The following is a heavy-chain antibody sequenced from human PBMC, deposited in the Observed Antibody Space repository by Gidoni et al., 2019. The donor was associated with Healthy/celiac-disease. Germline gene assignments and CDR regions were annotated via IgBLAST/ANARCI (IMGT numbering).Heavy chain of an antibody. CDR1: GGSISSYY. CDR3: ARAPWGIAAADDYYYYYMDV. CDR2: IYYSGST. D-gene: IGHD6-13*01. V-gene: IGHV4-59*01. Sequence: QVQLQESGPGLVKPSETLSLTCTVSGGSISSYYWSWIRQPPGKGLEWIGYIYYSGSTNYNPSLKSRVTISVDTSKNQFSLKLSSVTAADTAVYYCARAPWGIAAADDYYYYYMDVWGKGTTVTVSS. J-gene: IGHJ6*03.